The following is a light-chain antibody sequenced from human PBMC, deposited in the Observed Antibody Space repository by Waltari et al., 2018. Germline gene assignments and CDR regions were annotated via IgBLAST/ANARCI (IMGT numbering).Light chain of an antibody. CDR3: QQYNVWPHT. CDR1: QSVSTN. V-gene: IGKV3-15*01. J-gene: IGKJ2*01. Sequence: EIVVTQSPATLSVSPGDTATVPCRDSQSVSTNLAWYQHKPGQAPRLLIHAASTRATAIPARFSGSGSGTEFTLTVSSLHSEDSAVYYYQQYNVWPHTFGQGTRLEIK. CDR2: AAS.